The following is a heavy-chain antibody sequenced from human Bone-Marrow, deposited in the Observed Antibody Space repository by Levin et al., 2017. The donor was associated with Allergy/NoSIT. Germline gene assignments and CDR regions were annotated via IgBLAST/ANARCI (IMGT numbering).Heavy chain of an antibody. Sequence: GESLKISCKTSGYTFTGYYLHWVRQAPGQGLEWMGWILPGSGDTNYAQKFQGRVTLTTDTSITTAYLELSSVRSDDTAVYYCARGLYDTTGYYYPRPRGAFAIWGQGTMVTVSS. CDR1: GYTFTGYY. J-gene: IGHJ3*02. D-gene: IGHD3-22*01. V-gene: IGHV1-2*02. CDR2: ILPGSGDT. CDR3: ARGLYDTTGYYYPRPRGAFAI.